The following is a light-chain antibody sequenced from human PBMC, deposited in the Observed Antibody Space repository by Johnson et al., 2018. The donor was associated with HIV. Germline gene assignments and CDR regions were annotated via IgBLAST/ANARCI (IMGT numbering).Light chain of an antibody. V-gene: IGLV1-51*01. J-gene: IGLJ1*01. Sequence: QSVLTQPPSVSAAPGQKVTISCSGSSSNIGNNYVSWYQQLPGTAPKLLIYDNNKRPSGIPDRFSGSKSGTSATLGITGLQTGDEADYYCGTWDSSLSAWFYVFGTGTKCTVL. CDR1: SSNIGNNY. CDR2: DNN. CDR3: GTWDSSLSAWFYV.